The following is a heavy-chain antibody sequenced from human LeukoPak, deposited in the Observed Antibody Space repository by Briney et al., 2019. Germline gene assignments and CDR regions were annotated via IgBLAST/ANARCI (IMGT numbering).Heavy chain of an antibody. V-gene: IGHV4-39*07. CDR1: GGSLMSSIHY. CDR2: MYYSGNT. D-gene: IGHD6-19*01. CDR3: ARDIAVAGTFDY. Sequence: SETLSLTCTVSGGSLMSSIHYWAWIRQPPGKGLEWIGSMYYSGNTYYNPSIQSRVTISLFTSESQFSLKLSSVTAADTAVYYCARDIAVAGTFDYWGQGTLVTVSS. J-gene: IGHJ4*02.